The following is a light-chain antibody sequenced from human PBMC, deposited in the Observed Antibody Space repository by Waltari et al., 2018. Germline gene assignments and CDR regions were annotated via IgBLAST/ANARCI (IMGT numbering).Light chain of an antibody. CDR1: QSVSSTY. CDR3: QQYGSSPLT. V-gene: IGKV3-20*01. Sequence: EIVLTPSPGTLSLSPGERATLSCRASQSVSSTYLAWYQQKPGQAPRLLIYGVSKRATGIPDRFSGSGSGTDFTLTISRLEPEDLAVYYCQQYGSSPLTFGPGTKVDIK. J-gene: IGKJ3*01. CDR2: GVS.